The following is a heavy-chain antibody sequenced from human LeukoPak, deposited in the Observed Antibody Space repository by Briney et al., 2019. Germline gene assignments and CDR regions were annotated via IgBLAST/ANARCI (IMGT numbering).Heavy chain of an antibody. D-gene: IGHD3-22*01. CDR1: GGSITDDNYY. Sequence: SETLSLTCSVSGGSITDDNYYWGWIRQPPGKGLEWIGAIYFRGTTSYMPSLKTRSTISVHTSNNQFSLTLDSLTAADTSVYYCARHRYYYEKSAFSFDSWGQGTLVTVSS. CDR2: IYFRGTT. V-gene: IGHV4-39*01. J-gene: IGHJ4*02. CDR3: ARHRYYYEKSAFSFDS.